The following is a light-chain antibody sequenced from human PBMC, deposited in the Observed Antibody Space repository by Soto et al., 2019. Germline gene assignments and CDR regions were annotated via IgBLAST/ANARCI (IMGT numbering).Light chain of an antibody. J-gene: IGLJ2*01. V-gene: IGLV2-14*03. CDR1: SSDVGGYNY. CDR3: SSYTGSTNAV. Sequence: QSALTQPASVSGSPGQSFTISCTGTSSDVGGYNYVSWYQQHPGKAPKLMIYDVSNRPSGVSNRFSGSKSGNTASLTISGLQAEDEADYYCSSYTGSTNAVFGGGTKLTVL. CDR2: DVS.